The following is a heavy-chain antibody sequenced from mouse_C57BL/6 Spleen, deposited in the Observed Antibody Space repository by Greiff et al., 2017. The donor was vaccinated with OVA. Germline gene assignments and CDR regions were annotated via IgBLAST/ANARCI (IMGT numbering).Heavy chain of an antibody. Sequence: VKLMESGAELVRPGASVTLSCKASGYTFTDYEMHWVKQTPVHGLEWIGAIDPETGGTAYNQKFKGKAILTADKSSSTAYMELRSLTSEDSAVYYCTRYYGSSYYYAMDYWGQGTSVTVSS. J-gene: IGHJ4*01. CDR2: IDPETGGT. V-gene: IGHV1-15*01. D-gene: IGHD1-1*01. CDR1: GYTFTDYE. CDR3: TRYYGSSYYYAMDY.